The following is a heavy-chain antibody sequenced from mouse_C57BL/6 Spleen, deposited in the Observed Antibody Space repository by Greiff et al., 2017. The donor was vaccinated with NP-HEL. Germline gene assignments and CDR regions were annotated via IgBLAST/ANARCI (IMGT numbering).Heavy chain of an antibody. CDR3: ASTVVGYIDV. V-gene: IGHV1-69*01. CDR1: GYTFTSYW. D-gene: IGHD1-1*01. J-gene: IGHJ1*03. CDR2: IDPSDSYT. Sequence: QVQLKQPGAELVMPGASVKLSCKASGYTFTSYWMHWVKQRPGQGLEWIGEIDPSDSYTNYNQKFKGKSTLTVDKSSSTAYMQLSSLTSEDSAVYYCASTVVGYIDVWGTGTTVTVSS.